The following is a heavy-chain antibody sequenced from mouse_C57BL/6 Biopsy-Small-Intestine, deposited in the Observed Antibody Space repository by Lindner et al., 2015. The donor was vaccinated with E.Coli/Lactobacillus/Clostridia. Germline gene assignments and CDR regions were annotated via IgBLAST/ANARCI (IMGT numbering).Heavy chain of an antibody. CDR2: MDPNSGDT. CDR3: ARDSSSWYYYYYGMDI. D-gene: IGHD2-4*01. Sequence: SVKVSCKASGYTFTSSGFNWVRQAAGQGLEYMGWMDPNSGDTDYAQKFQGRVSMTTDTSTSTAYMELRSLRPDDTAMYYCARDSSSWYYYYYGMDIWGQGTTVTVSS. V-gene: IGHV1-81*01. CDR1: GYTFTSSG. J-gene: IGHJ1*01.